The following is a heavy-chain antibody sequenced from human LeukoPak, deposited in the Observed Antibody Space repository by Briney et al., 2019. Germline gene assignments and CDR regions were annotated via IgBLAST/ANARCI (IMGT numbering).Heavy chain of an antibody. Sequence: SETLSLTCAVSGGSLINYYWSWIRQSPGKGLEWIAYIYYSGNTNYNPSLKSRVTISVDLSKNQVSLRLTSVTAADTAVYYCAGQVIAVGGGRWFDPWGQGTLVTVSS. CDR3: AGQVIAVGGGRWFDP. V-gene: IGHV4-59*08. D-gene: IGHD3-16*01. CDR1: GGSLINYY. J-gene: IGHJ5*02. CDR2: IYYSGNT.